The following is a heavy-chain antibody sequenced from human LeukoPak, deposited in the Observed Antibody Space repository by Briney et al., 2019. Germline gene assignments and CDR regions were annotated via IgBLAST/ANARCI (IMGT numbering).Heavy chain of an antibody. J-gene: IGHJ4*02. CDR1: GFTFSSYW. CDR2: IKQEGSEK. D-gene: IGHD3-22*01. V-gene: IGHV3-7*01. CDR3: ATPIGSYYDSSGYYYY. Sequence: GGSLRLSCAASGFTFSSYWMSWVRQAPGTGLERVANIKQEGSEKYYVDSVKGRFTISRDNAKNSLYLQMNSLRAEDTAVYYCATPIGSYYDSSGYYYYWGQGTLVTVSS.